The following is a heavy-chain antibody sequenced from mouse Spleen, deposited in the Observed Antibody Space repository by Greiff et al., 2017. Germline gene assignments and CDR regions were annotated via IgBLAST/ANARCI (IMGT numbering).Heavy chain of an antibody. CDR2: ISSGSSTI. V-gene: IGHV5-17*01. Sequence: EVKLVESGGGLVKPGGSLKLSCAASGFTFSDYGMHWVRQAPEKGLEWVAYISSGSSTIYYADTVKGRFTISRDNAKNTLFLQMTSLRSEDTAMYYCARQEGIYYDCGGAWFAYWGQGTLVTVSA. D-gene: IGHD2-4*01. CDR1: GFTFSDYG. CDR3: ARQEGIYYDCGGAWFAY. J-gene: IGHJ3*01.